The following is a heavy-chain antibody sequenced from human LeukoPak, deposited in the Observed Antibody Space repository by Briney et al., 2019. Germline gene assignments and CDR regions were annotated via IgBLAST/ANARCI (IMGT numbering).Heavy chain of an antibody. D-gene: IGHD3-10*01. CDR2: IYYSGST. CDR1: GGSVSSGSYY. V-gene: IGHV4-39*01. Sequence: SETLSLTCTASGGSVSSGSYYWGWIRQPPGKGLEWIGSIYYSGSTYYNPSLKSRVTISVDTSKNQFSLKLSSVTAADTAVYYCARQGRGYYGMDVWGQGTTVTVSS. CDR3: ARQGRGYYGMDV. J-gene: IGHJ6*02.